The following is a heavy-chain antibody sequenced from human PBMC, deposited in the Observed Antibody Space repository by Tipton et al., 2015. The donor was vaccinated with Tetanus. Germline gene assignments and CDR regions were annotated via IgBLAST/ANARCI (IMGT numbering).Heavy chain of an antibody. CDR2: FYYGGIT. CDR1: GDSISARNSY. V-gene: IGHV4-39*01. Sequence: TLSLTCTVSGDSISARNSYWGWIRQPPGKGLEWIATFYYGGITYYSPSLSGRVTISVDSSTNQFSLKLNSLTAADTAVYHCVRHGGLVGICFRYWGQGTLVTVSS. CDR3: VRHGGLVGICFRY. D-gene: IGHD3-16*01. J-gene: IGHJ4*02.